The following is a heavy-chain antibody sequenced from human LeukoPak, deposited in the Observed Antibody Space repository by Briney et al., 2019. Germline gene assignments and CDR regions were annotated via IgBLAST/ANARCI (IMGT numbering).Heavy chain of an antibody. CDR1: GFTFSSYA. J-gene: IGHJ4*02. CDR2: ISDTGGTT. D-gene: IGHD6-19*01. V-gene: IGHV3-23*01. CDR3: ARDPRSSGWYYFDY. Sequence: PGGSLRLSCAASGFTFSSYAMNWVRQAPGKGLEWVSSISDTGGTTYYTDSVKGRFTISRDNSKNTLYLQMNSLRAEDTAVYYCARDPRSSGWYYFDYWGQGTLVTVSS.